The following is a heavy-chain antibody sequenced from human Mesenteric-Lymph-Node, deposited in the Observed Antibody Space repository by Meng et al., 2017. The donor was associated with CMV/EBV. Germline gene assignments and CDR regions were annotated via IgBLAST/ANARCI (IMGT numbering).Heavy chain of an antibody. CDR2: IYYSGST. V-gene: IGHV4-59*01. Sequence: SETLSLTCTVSGGSISSYYWSWIRQPPGKGLEWIGYIYYSGSTNYNPSLKSRVTISQDTSKNQFSLKLTSVTPADTAVYYCAREYSSFDYWGQGTLVTVSS. CDR1: GGSISSYY. J-gene: IGHJ4*02. D-gene: IGHD5-18*01. CDR3: AREYSSFDY.